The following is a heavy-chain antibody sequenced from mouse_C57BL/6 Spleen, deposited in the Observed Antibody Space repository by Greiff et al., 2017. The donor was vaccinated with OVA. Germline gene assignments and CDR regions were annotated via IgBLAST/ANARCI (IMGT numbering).Heavy chain of an antibody. J-gene: IGHJ2*01. CDR2: INPSSGYN. V-gene: IGHV1-7*01. Sequence: QVQLQQSGAELAKPGASVKLSCKASGYTFTSYWMHWVKQRPGQGLEWIGYINPSSGYNKYNQKFKDKATLTADKSSSTAYMQLSSLTYEDSAVYYCARSPYYAPYYFDYWGQGTTLTVSS. CDR1: GYTFTSYW. D-gene: IGHD1-1*02. CDR3: ARSPYYAPYYFDY.